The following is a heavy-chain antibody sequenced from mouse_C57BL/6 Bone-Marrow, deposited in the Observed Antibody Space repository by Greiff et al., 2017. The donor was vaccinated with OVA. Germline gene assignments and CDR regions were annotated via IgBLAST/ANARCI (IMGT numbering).Heavy chain of an antibody. CDR1: GYTFTSYW. CDR2: IHPNSGST. Sequence: QVQLKQPGAELVKPGASVKLSCKASGYTFTSYWMHWVKQRPGQGLEWIGMIHPNSGSTNYNEKFKSKATLTVDKSSSTAYMQLSSLTSEDSAVYYCARWEGYVDYWGQGTTLTVSS. CDR3: ARWEGYVDY. V-gene: IGHV1-64*01. J-gene: IGHJ2*01. D-gene: IGHD4-1*01.